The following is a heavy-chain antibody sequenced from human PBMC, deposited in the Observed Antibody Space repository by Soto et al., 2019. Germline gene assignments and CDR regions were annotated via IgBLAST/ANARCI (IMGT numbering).Heavy chain of an antibody. Sequence: DVQLVESGGGLVKPGGSLRLSCAASGFTFSSYSMNWVRQAPGKGLEWVSLISSSSSYRYYADSVMGRFTISRDNAKNSLYLQMNSLRAEDTAVYYCARDNAPRYCRTTSCYAPFDDWGQGTLVTVSS. CDR2: ISSSSSYR. CDR3: ARDNAPRYCRTTSCYAPFDD. V-gene: IGHV3-21*01. D-gene: IGHD2-2*01. J-gene: IGHJ4*02. CDR1: GFTFSSYS.